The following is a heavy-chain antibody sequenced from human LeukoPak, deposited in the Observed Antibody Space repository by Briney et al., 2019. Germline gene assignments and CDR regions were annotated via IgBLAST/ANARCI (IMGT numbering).Heavy chain of an antibody. CDR3: AKALDYTIYGYYFVY. Sequence: PGESLTLSCAASGFTFSSYAMNWVRQAPGKGLEWVSCIGSGGTFTYYPDSVKGLFTISSDNSRNTLYLQINSLTADDTAVYCCAKALDYTIYGYYFVYWGQGTLVTVSS. D-gene: IGHD4-11*01. V-gene: IGHV3-23*01. CDR1: GFTFSSYA. CDR2: IGSGGTFT. J-gene: IGHJ4*02.